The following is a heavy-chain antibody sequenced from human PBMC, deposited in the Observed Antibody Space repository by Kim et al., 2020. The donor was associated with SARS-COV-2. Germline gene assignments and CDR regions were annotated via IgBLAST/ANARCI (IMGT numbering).Heavy chain of an antibody. CDR1: GFTFRTYG. CDR2: IWPDGSIK. D-gene: IGHD3-16*01. Sequence: GGSLRLSCAASGFTFRTYGIHWVRQAPGKGLEWVAVIWPDGSIKYYADSVEGRFTISRDNSENTVNLQMNSLRVEDTAIYYCTRFAGGGAPPYDYWGQGTLVTVSS. J-gene: IGHJ4*02. V-gene: IGHV3-33*08. CDR3: TRFAGGGAPPYDY.